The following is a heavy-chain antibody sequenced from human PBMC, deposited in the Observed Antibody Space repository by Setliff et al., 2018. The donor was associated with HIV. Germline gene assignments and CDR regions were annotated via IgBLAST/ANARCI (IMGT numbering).Heavy chain of an antibody. Sequence: SETLSLTCAVSNYSISSGYYWGRIRQSPGKGRGWIGSMYHSGSTYSNPSLKSRVTMSIDTSKNQLSLKLRSVTAADTAVYYCARHPPPEVRGDVTDYWGQGTLVTVSS. J-gene: IGHJ4*02. CDR2: MYHSGST. V-gene: IGHV4-38-2*01. CDR3: ARHPPPEVRGDVTDY. D-gene: IGHD3-10*01. CDR1: NYSISSGYY.